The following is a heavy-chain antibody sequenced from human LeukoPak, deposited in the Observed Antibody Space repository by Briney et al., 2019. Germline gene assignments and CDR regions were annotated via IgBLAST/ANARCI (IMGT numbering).Heavy chain of an antibody. Sequence: SETLSLTCAVYGGSFSGYYWSWIRQPPGKGLEWIGEINHSGSTNYNPSLKSRVTISVDTSKNQFSLKLSSVTAADTAVYYCARGGGAITIFGVVIITGKYYFDYWGQGTLVTVSS. V-gene: IGHV4-34*01. CDR3: ARGGGAITIFGVVIITGKYYFDY. CDR2: INHSGST. D-gene: IGHD3-3*01. J-gene: IGHJ4*02. CDR1: GGSFSGYY.